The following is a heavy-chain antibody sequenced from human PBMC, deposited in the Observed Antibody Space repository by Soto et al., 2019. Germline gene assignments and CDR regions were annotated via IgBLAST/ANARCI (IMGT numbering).Heavy chain of an antibody. Sequence: GGALRLSCAAAGFIFRDYIVNGGRQAAGKGLEWVSSISSTGRYINYADSVKGRFTISRDNAKNSLYLKMDSLRAEDTDVYYCARDTSDLWEPDQQFTNWGQGTLVPXS. D-gene: IGHD1-26*01. CDR1: GFIFRDYI. V-gene: IGHV3-21*01. J-gene: IGHJ1*01. CDR2: ISSTGRYI. CDR3: ARDTSDLWEPDQQFTN.